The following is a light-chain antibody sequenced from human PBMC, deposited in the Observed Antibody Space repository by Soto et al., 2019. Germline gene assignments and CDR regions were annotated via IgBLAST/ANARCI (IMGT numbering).Light chain of an antibody. CDR3: QQYSKWPIT. CDR2: GIS. J-gene: IGKJ5*01. V-gene: IGKV3-15*01. Sequence: EIVRTQSPAILSVSPGESATLSCGASQSVNSNYLAWYQQHPGQPPRLLIYGISTRATGIPARFSGSGSGTEFSLTISSLQSEDFAVYYCQQYSKWPITFGQGTRLEIK. CDR1: QSVNSN.